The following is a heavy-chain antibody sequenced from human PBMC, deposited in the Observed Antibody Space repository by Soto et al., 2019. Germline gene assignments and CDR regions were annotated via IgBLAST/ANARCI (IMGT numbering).Heavy chain of an antibody. Sequence: QVQLVQSGAEVKKPGASVTVSCKASGYAFTNYGITWVRQAPGQGLEWMGWISGYNGNTNYAQKLQGRVTMTKDTSTSTAYMELRSLRSDDSAVYYCARGPMITVSSPAFYWGQGTLLTVSS. J-gene: IGHJ4*02. CDR1: GYAFTNYG. D-gene: IGHD3-16*01. V-gene: IGHV1-18*01. CDR2: ISGYNGNT. CDR3: ARGPMITVSSPAFY.